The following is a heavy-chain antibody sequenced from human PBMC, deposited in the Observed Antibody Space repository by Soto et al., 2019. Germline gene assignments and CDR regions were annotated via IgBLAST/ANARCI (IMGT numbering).Heavy chain of an antibody. CDR3: AKAYYYGSGSYYSRALDAFDI. J-gene: IGHJ3*02. CDR1: GFTFSSYG. CDR2: ISYDGSNK. V-gene: IGHV3-30*18. Sequence: GGSLRLSCAASGFTFSSYGMHWVRQAPGKGLEWVAVISYDGSNKYYADSVKGRFTISRDNSKNTLYLQMNSLRAEDTAVYYCAKAYYYGSGSYYSRALDAFDIWGQGTMVTVSS. D-gene: IGHD3-10*01.